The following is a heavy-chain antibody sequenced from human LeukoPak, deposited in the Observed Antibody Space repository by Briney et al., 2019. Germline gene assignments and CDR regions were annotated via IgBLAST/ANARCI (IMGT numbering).Heavy chain of an antibody. J-gene: IGHJ4*02. CDR2: IYISGST. Sequence: SETLSLTCTVSGGSISSYYWSWIRQPAGKGLEWIGRIYISGSTNYNPSLKSRVTMSVDTSKNQFSPKLSSVTAADTAVYYCAREAESTSGFDYWGQGTLVTVSS. CDR3: AREAESTSGFDY. CDR1: GGSISSYY. V-gene: IGHV4-4*07. D-gene: IGHD5/OR15-5a*01.